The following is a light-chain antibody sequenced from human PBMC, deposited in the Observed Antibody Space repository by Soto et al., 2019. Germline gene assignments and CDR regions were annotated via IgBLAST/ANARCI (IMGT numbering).Light chain of an antibody. CDR3: SSYTTGSTLPWV. CDR2: GVN. Sequence: QSVRTEPGSVSGSPGQSITISCTGSSNDIGTYEYVSWHQHHPGRAPKLIIFGVNDRPSGISDRFSGSKSGNTASLTIFGLQLEDEAVYYCSSYTTGSTLPWVFGTGTKVTVL. J-gene: IGLJ1*01. CDR1: SNDIGTYEY. V-gene: IGLV2-14*01.